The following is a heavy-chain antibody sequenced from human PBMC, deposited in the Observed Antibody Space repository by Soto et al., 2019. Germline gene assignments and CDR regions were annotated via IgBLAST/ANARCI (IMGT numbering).Heavy chain of an antibody. CDR3: AGVPGYYGMYGMDV. J-gene: IGHJ6*02. D-gene: IGHD3-10*01. Sequence: QVQLVQSGAEVKKPGSSVKVSCKASGGTFSSYTISWVRQAPGQGLEWMGRINPILGIANYAQKFQGRVTITAEKSTSTTYMELSSLKSEDTAVYYCAGVPGYYGMYGMDVWGQGTTVTVSS. CDR2: INPILGIA. CDR1: GGTFSSYT. V-gene: IGHV1-69*02.